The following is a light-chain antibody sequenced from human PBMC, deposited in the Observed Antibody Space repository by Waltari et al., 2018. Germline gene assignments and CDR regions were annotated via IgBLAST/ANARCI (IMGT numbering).Light chain of an antibody. CDR1: QIISNY. CDR2: KAS. J-gene: IGKJ2*01. V-gene: IGKV1-5*03. CDR3: QQYNTYSS. Sequence: DTQLTQSPSSRLALLGARSTITCRPIQIISNYLAWYQQKPGKAPILLIYKASTLKSGVPSRFSGSGSGTQFTLTISSLQPPDFATYYCQQYNTYSSFGQGTKLEIK.